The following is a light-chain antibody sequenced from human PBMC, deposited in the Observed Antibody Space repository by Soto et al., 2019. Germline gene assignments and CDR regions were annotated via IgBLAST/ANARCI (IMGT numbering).Light chain of an antibody. V-gene: IGLV2-14*01. CDR1: SSDVGGYDY. J-gene: IGLJ3*02. CDR2: EVT. Sequence: QSALTQPASVSGSPGQSITISCTGTSSDVGGYDYVSWFQQHPGKAPKLLIYEVTNRPSGVSNRFSGSKSGNTASLTISGLQAEDEADYYCNSYTTSSTVVFGGGTKVTV. CDR3: NSYTTSSTVV.